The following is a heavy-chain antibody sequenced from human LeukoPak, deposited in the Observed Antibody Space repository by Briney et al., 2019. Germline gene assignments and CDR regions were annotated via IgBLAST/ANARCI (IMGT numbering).Heavy chain of an antibody. CDR2: ISGSGGST. CDR1: GFTFSSYA. D-gene: IGHD6-6*01. J-gene: IGHJ4*02. Sequence: PGGSLRLSCAASGFTFSSYAMSWVRQAPAKGLEWVSAISGSGGSTYYADSVKGRFTISRDNSKNTLYLQMNSLRAEETAVYYCAKASSSSFDYWGQGTLVTVSS. V-gene: IGHV3-23*01. CDR3: AKASSSSFDY.